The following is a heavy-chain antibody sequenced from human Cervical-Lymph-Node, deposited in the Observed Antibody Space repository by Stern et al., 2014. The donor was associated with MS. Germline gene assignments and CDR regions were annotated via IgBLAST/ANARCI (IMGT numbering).Heavy chain of an antibody. Sequence: QVQLQESGPGLVKPSQTLSLTCTVSGGSISSDNYYWTWIRQHPGKGLEWIGHIYYSGTNYYTPTLKRRVSITVDTSQNLFSLRLSSVTAADTAVYYCARDHFTTSLDVWGHGTTVAVS. J-gene: IGHJ6*02. V-gene: IGHV4-31*03. CDR1: GGSISSDNYY. CDR2: IYYSGTN. D-gene: IGHD3-22*01. CDR3: ARDHFTTSLDV.